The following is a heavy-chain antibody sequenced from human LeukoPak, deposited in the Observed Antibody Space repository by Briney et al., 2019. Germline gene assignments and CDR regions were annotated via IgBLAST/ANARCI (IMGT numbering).Heavy chain of an antibody. Sequence: KTGGSLRLSCAASGFTFSSYSMNWVRQAPGKGLEWVSSISSSSSYIYYTDSVKGRFTISRDNAKNSLYLQMNSLRAEETAVYYCALGYSSSSDYFDYWGQGTLVTVSS. CDR3: ALGYSSSSDYFDY. CDR1: GFTFSSYS. CDR2: ISSSSSYI. D-gene: IGHD6-6*01. V-gene: IGHV3-21*01. J-gene: IGHJ4*02.